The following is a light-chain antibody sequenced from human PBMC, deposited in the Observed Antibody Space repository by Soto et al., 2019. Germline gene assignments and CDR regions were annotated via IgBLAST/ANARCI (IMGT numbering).Light chain of an antibody. CDR2: GAS. J-gene: IGKJ1*01. V-gene: IGKV1-5*01. CDR1: QSISSY. Sequence: DIQMTQSPASLSSSLLDRVSITCRASQSISSYLNWYQQKPGKPPKVLIYGASNLQSGVPSRFSGSGSGTEFTLTISSLQPDDFATYYCQHYNSYPWTFGQGTKVDIK. CDR3: QHYNSYPWT.